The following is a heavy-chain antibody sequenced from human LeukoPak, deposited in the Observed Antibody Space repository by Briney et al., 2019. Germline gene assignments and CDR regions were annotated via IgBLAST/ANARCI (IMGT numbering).Heavy chain of an antibody. J-gene: IGHJ5*02. CDR1: GGSFSGYY. V-gene: IGHV4-34*01. CDR2: INHSGST. CDR3: ARGPWGYCSSTSCYHNWFDP. D-gene: IGHD2-2*01. Sequence: SETLSLTCAVDGGSFSGYYWSWIRQPPGKGLDWIGEINHSGSTNYNPSLKSRVTISVDTSKNQFSLKLSSVTAADTAVYYCARGPWGYCSSTSCYHNWFDPWGQGTLVTVSS.